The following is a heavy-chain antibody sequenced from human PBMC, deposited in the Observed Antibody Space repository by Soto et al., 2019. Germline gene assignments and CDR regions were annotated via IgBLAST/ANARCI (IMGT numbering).Heavy chain of an antibody. V-gene: IGHV5-51*01. Sequence: GESLKIACKGSGYTFTSYWIAWVRQMPGKGLEWMGVIYPADSDTRYSPSFKGQVTISVDKSISTAYLQWSSLKASDTAMYYCARIHIATSGPFDYWGQGTLVIVSS. J-gene: IGHJ4*02. CDR1: GYTFTSYW. D-gene: IGHD6-13*01. CDR3: ARIHIATSGPFDY. CDR2: IYPADSDT.